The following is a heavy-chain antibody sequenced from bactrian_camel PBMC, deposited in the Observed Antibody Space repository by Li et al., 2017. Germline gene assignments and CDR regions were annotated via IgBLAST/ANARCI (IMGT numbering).Heavy chain of an antibody. V-gene: IGHV3-2*01. J-gene: IGHJ4*01. Sequence: QLVESGGDLVQPGGSLRLSCAASGFTFSSAYMTWVRQAPGKGLEWVSSISTGSGPTYADSVKGRFTISRDNAKNTVSLQMKSLKSEDTAVYYCATYIYVAGDNNYWGQGTQVTVS. CDR2: ISTGSGPT. CDR1: GFTFSSAY. D-gene: IGHD5*01. CDR3: ATYIYVAGDNNY.